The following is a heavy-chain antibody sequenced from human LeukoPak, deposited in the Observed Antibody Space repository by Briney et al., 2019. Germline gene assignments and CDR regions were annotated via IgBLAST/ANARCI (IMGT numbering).Heavy chain of an antibody. CDR2: IYYSGST. J-gene: IGHJ5*02. Sequence: SQTLSLTCTVSGGSISSGGYYWSWIRQHPGKGLGWIGYIYYSGSTYYNPSLKSRVTISVDTSKNQFSLKLSSVTAADTAVYYCARAELTAAGWFDPWGQGTLVTVSS. CDR3: ARAELTAAGWFDP. CDR1: GGSISSGGYY. D-gene: IGHD6-13*01. V-gene: IGHV4-31*03.